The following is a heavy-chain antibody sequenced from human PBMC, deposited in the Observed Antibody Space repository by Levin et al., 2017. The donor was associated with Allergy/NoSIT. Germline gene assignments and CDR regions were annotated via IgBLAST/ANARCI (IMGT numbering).Heavy chain of an antibody. D-gene: IGHD6-6*01. J-gene: IGHJ4*02. CDR2: MNPNSGNT. CDR1: GYTFTTYD. Sequence: ASVKFSCKASGYTFTTYDINWVRQATGQGLEWMGWMNPNSGNTGYAQKFQGRVTMTRNTSISTAYMELSSLRSEDTAVYYCASPQYSSSRPGDYWGQGTLVTVSS. CDR3: ASPQYSSSRPGDY. V-gene: IGHV1-8*01.